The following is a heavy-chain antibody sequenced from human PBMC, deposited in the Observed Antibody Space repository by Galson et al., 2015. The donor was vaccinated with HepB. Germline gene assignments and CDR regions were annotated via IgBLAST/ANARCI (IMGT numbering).Heavy chain of an antibody. V-gene: IGHV1-69*13. Sequence: SVKVSCKASGATFGSYAFSWVRQAPGQGLEWMGGVIPMFDTTANYAQKFQGKVTITADDSTNTAYMELSSLRSEDTAVYYCARDGRHSSSWEYYYYYMDVWGKGTTVTVSS. J-gene: IGHJ6*03. D-gene: IGHD6-13*01. CDR3: ARDGRHSSSWEYYYYYMDV. CDR2: VIPMFDTTA. CDR1: GATFGSYA.